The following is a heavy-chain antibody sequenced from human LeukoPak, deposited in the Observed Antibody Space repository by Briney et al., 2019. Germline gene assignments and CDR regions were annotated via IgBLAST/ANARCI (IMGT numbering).Heavy chain of an antibody. V-gene: IGHV3-74*01. CDR1: GFTFSSYW. CDR2: IKSDDSST. D-gene: IGHD5-12*01. Sequence: GGSLRLSCAASGFTFSSYWMHWVRQAPGKGLVWVSRIKSDDSSTDYADSVKGRFTISRDNAKNTLYLQMNSLRAEDTAVYYCTTIRPDYWGQGPLVTVSS. J-gene: IGHJ4*02. CDR3: TTIRPDY.